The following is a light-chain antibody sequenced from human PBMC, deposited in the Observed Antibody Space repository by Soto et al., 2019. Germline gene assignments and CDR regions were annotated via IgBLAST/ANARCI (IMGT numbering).Light chain of an antibody. CDR2: EVR. CDR1: SNDVGGFNY. CDR3: SSYTSISTVV. Sequence: QSALTQPASVSGSPGQSITISCTGTSNDVGGFNYVSWYQQYPGKAPKLMIYEVRNRPSGVPNSFSGSKSGNTGSLTISGRQAEDEADYYCSSYTSISTVVFGGGTKLTVL. J-gene: IGLJ3*02. V-gene: IGLV2-14*01.